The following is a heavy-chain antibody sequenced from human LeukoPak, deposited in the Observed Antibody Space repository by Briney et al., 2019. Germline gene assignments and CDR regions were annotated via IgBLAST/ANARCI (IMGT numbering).Heavy chain of an antibody. CDR1: GYTFTGYG. CDR2: ISAYNGNT. CDR3: ARDAMYSSGGPTRY. J-gene: IGHJ4*02. Sequence: ASVKVSCKASGYTFTGYGISWVRQAPGQGLEWMGWISAYNGNTNYAQKLQGRVTMTTDTSTSTAYMELRSLRSDDTAVYYCARDAMYSSGGPTRYWGQGTLVTVSS. V-gene: IGHV1-18*01. D-gene: IGHD6-19*01.